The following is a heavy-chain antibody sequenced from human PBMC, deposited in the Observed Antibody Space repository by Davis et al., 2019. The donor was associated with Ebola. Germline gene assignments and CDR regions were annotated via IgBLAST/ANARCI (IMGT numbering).Heavy chain of an antibody. V-gene: IGHV4-59*08. Sequence: SETLSLTCTVSGGSISSYYWSWIRQPPGKGLEWIGYIYYSGSTNYNPSLKSRVTISVDTSKNQFSLKLSSVTAADTAVYYCARLYRSSSGIMYYGMDVWGQGTTVTVSS. CDR1: GGSISSYY. J-gene: IGHJ6*02. CDR3: ARLYRSSSGIMYYGMDV. CDR2: IYYSGST. D-gene: IGHD6-6*01.